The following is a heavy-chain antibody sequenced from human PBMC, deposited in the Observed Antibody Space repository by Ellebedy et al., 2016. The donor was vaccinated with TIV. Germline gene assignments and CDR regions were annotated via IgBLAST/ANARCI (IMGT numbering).Heavy chain of an antibody. CDR3: VRLGSYFDR. D-gene: IGHD1-26*01. J-gene: IGHJ4*02. CDR2: IYYNGNT. V-gene: IGHV4-59*08. Sequence: MPSETLSLTCSVSGDSINFYYWSWIRQPPGKGLEWIGHIYYNGNTKYTPSLKSRVTMSVDTSKNQFSLQLSSVTAADTAMYYCVRLGSYFDRWGQGTLVTVSS. CDR1: GDSINFYY.